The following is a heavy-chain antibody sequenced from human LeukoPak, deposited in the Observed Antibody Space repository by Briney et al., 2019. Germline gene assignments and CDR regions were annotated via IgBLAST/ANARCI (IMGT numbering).Heavy chain of an antibody. CDR2: ISWNSGNI. CDR3: TRGGAARNYYYVDV. V-gene: IGHV3-9*01. CDR1: GFTFDDYT. D-gene: IGHD5-18*01. Sequence: GGSLRLSCAASGFTFDDYTMHWVRQAPGKGLEWVSGISWNSGNIGYADSVKGRFTISRDNAENSLYLQMNSLRAEDTAVYYCTRGGAARNYYYVDVWGKGTTVTVSS. J-gene: IGHJ6*03.